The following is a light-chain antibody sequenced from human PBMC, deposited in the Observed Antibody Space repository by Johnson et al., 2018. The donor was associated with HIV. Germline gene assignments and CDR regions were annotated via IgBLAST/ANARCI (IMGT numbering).Light chain of an antibody. CDR1: SSNIGNNY. Sequence: SVLTQPPSVSAAPGQKVTISCSGRSSNIGNNYVSWYQQLPGTAPKLLIYENNKRPSGIPDRFSGSKSGTSATLGITGLQTGDEADYYGGTWDSSLRAGGVFRTGTQVTVL. V-gene: IGLV1-51*02. CDR3: GTWDSSLRAGGV. CDR2: ENN. J-gene: IGLJ1*01.